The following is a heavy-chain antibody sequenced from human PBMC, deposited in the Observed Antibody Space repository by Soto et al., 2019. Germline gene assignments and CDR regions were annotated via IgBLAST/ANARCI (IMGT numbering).Heavy chain of an antibody. V-gene: IGHV3-21*01. D-gene: IGHD5-12*01. CDR2: ISSSSSYI. CDR1: GFTFSSYS. J-gene: IGHJ6*03. CDR3: ARDPGVSGWLRFFERSGFSAIQDHYYYYYMDV. Sequence: GGSLRLSCAASGFTFSSYSMNWVRQAPGKGLEWVSSISSSSSYIYYADSVKGRFTISRDNAKNSLYLQMNSLRAEETAVYYCARDPGVSGWLRFFERSGFSAIQDHYYYYYMDVWGKGTTVTVSS.